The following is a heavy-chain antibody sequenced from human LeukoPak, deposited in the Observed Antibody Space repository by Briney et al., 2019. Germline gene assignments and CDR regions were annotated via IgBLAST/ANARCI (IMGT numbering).Heavy chain of an antibody. Sequence: ASVKVSCKASGYAFNNYGITWVRQAPGQGLEWMGWINTANGHTTYAQKVQDRVSLTTDSSTTTAYMELRSLRSDDTAVFYCARYPRYCSPGGCMAFDHWGQGTLVTVSS. CDR1: GYAFNNYG. CDR3: ARYPRYCSPGGCMAFDH. D-gene: IGHD2-15*01. CDR2: INTANGHT. J-gene: IGHJ4*02. V-gene: IGHV1-18*01.